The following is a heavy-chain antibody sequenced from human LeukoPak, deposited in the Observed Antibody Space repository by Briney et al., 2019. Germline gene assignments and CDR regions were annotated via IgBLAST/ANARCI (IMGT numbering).Heavy chain of an antibody. Sequence: SETLSLTCAVYGVSFSGYYWSWIRQPPGKGLEWIGEINHSGSTNYNPSLKSRVTISVDTSKNQFSLKLSSVTAADTAVYYCARGPPDYDSSGYYTYYYYYYGTDAWGQGTTVTVSS. CDR3: ARGPPDYDSSGYYTYYYYYYGTDA. J-gene: IGHJ6*02. CDR1: GVSFSGYY. D-gene: IGHD3-22*01. V-gene: IGHV4-34*01. CDR2: INHSGST.